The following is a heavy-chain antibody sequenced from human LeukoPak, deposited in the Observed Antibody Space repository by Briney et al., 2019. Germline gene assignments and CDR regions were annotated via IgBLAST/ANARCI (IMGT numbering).Heavy chain of an antibody. CDR2: INDNGRA. Sequence: SPETLSLTCAVYGGSFSNYYWNWIRQPPGKGLEWLGEINDNGRANYNPSLMSRVTVSVDTSKNQFSLRLTSVTATDTAVYYCARRWNYGRNYYIDVWGKGATVRVSS. J-gene: IGHJ6*03. CDR1: GGSFSNYY. D-gene: IGHD1-7*01. V-gene: IGHV4-34*01. CDR3: ARRWNYGRNYYIDV.